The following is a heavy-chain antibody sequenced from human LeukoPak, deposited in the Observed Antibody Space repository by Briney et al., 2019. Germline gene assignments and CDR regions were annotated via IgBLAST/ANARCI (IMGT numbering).Heavy chain of an antibody. CDR1: GYRCGSYW. V-gene: IGHV5-51*01. CDR2: IYPGNSDT. CDR3: ARRLYCSTTTCYDRGYYFEY. J-gene: IGHJ4*02. Sequence: GESLKISCQGSGYRCGSYWIGWVRQMPGKGLEWMGIIYPGNSDTKYSPSFQGQVTIAADKSINTAYLQFISLRASDTAVYYCARRLYCSTTTCYDRGYYFEYWGQGTQVTVSS. D-gene: IGHD2-2*01.